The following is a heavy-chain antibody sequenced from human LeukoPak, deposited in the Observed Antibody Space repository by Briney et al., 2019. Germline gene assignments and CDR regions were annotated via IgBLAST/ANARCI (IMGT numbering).Heavy chain of an antibody. CDR2: ISAYNGNT. J-gene: IGHJ4*02. CDR1: GYTFTSYG. Sequence: ASVKVSCKASGYTFTSYGISWVRQAPGQGLEWMGWISAYNGNTNYAQELQGRVTMTTDTSTSTAYMELRSLRSDDTAVYYCARGDEADYYDSSGYYDDYWGQGTLVTVSS. D-gene: IGHD3-22*01. CDR3: ARGDEADYYDSSGYYDDY. V-gene: IGHV1-18*01.